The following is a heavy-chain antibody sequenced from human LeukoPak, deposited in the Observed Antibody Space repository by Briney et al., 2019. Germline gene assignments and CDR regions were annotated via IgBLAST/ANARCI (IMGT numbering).Heavy chain of an antibody. CDR2: IYHSGST. CDR1: GGSISSGGYY. Sequence: SQTLSLTCTVSGGSISSGGYYWSWIRQPPGKGLEWIGYIYHSGSTYYNPSLKSRVTISVDRSKNQFSLKLSSVTAADTAVYYCARDQGGSGYSTFDYWGQGTLVTVSS. D-gene: IGHD3-3*01. V-gene: IGHV4-30-2*01. J-gene: IGHJ4*02. CDR3: ARDQGGSGYSTFDY.